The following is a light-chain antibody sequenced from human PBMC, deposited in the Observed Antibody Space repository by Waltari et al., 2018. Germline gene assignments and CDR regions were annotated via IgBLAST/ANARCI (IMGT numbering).Light chain of an antibody. CDR2: WAS. CDR1: TTVLYNSNNKNY. J-gene: IGKJ2*01. V-gene: IGKV4-1*01. Sequence: DIVMTQSPESLAVSLGERGTINTKSSTTVLYNSNNKNYLAWSQQKPGQPPKLLIYWASTRESGVPDRFSGSGSGTDFTLTISSLQAGDVAVYYCQQYYGTPPYTFGQGTKLEIK. CDR3: QQYYGTPPYT.